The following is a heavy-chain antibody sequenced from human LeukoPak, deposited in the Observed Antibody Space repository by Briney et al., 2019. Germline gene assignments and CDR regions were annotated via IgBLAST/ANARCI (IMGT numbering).Heavy chain of an antibody. Sequence: SVKVSCKASGGTFSSYAISWVRQAPGQGLEWMGGIIPIFGTANYAQKFQGRVTITADESTSTAYMELSSLRSEDTAVYYCARDQVFSQNYGGKNWRANGWFDPWGQGTLVTVSS. J-gene: IGHJ5*02. CDR2: IIPIFGTA. CDR3: ARDQVFSQNYGGKNWRANGWFDP. V-gene: IGHV1-69*13. D-gene: IGHD4-23*01. CDR1: GGTFSSYA.